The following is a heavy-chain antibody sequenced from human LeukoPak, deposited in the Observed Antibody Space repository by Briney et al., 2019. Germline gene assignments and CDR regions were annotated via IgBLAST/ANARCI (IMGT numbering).Heavy chain of an antibody. CDR1: GFTFSSYS. CDR2: ISSSSKTI. D-gene: IGHD5-24*01. Sequence: PGGSLRLSCAASGFTFSSYSMNWVRQAPGKGLEWVSYISSSSKTIYYADSVKGRFTISRDNAKNSLYLQMNSLRAEDTAVYYCARALGDPTINALGAFDIWGQGTTVIVSS. CDR3: ARALGDPTINALGAFDI. J-gene: IGHJ3*02. V-gene: IGHV3-48*01.